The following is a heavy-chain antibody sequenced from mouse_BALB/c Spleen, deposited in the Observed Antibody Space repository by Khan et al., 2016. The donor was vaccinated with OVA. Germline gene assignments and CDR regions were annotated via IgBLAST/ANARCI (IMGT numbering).Heavy chain of an antibody. J-gene: IGHJ3*01. D-gene: IGHD1-3*01. CDR1: GYTFTDFA. Sequence: QVRLQQSGAELVRPGVSVKISCKGSGYTFTDFAMHWVKQSHAKSLEWIGVISTYYGDASYNQKFKGKATVTVDKSSSTAYMELARLTSEDSAIYYCARGSGNSRFAYWGQGTLVTVSA. CDR3: ARGSGNSRFAY. V-gene: IGHV1S137*01. CDR2: ISTYYGDA.